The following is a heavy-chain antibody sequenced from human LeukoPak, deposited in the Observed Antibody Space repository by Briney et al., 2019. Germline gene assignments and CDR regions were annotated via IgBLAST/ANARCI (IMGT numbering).Heavy chain of an antibody. CDR1: GGSISSSSYY. V-gene: IGHV4-39*07. Sequence: SETLSLTCTASGGSISSSSYYWGWIRQPPGKGLEWIGSIYYSGSTYYNPSLKSRVTISVDTSKNQFSLKLSSVTAADTAVYYCARVSTTYYYGSGSYSHFDYWGQGTLVTVSS. CDR2: IYYSGST. J-gene: IGHJ4*02. D-gene: IGHD3-10*01. CDR3: ARVSTTYYYGSGSYSHFDY.